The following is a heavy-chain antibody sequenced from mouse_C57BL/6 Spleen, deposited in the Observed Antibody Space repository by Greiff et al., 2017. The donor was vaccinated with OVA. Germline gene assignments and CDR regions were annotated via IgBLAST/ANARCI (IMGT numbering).Heavy chain of an antibody. CDR2: IDPSDSYT. J-gene: IGHJ1*03. V-gene: IGHV1-69*01. D-gene: IGHD2-1*01. Sequence: VQLQQSGAELVMPGASVKLSCKASGYTFTSYWMHWVKQRPGQGLEWIGEIDPSDSYTNYNQKFKGKSTLTVDKSSSTAYMQLSSLTSEDSAVYYCARGVSYGNSRYFDVWGTGTTVTVSS. CDR3: ARGVSYGNSRYFDV. CDR1: GYTFTSYW.